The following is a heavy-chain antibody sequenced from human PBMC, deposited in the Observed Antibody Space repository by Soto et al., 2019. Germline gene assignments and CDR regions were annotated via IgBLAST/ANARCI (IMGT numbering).Heavy chain of an antibody. CDR3: VRAGGDFSFDF. J-gene: IGHJ4*02. CDR1: GFTFSDHY. D-gene: IGHD2-21*02. CDR2: IRKKVNSYTT. V-gene: IGHV3-72*01. Sequence: GGSLRLSCAASGFTFSDHYMEWVRQAPGKGLEWVGRIRKKVNSYTTEYAASVKGRFTISRDDSKNSLFLQMNSLETGDTAVYYCVRAGGDFSFDFWGQGTLVTVSS.